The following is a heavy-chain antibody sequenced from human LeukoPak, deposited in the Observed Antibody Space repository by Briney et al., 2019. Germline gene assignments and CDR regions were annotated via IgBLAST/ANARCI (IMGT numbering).Heavy chain of an antibody. Sequence: GGSLRLSCAASGFTVSNNHMSWVRQAPGKGLEWVSVIYSGGTTDYAESVRGRFTVSRDNSKNTLYLQMSSLRAEDTAVYYCAKGRASGTYVVDYWGQGTLVTVSS. J-gene: IGHJ4*02. D-gene: IGHD3-10*01. V-gene: IGHV3-53*01. CDR2: IYSGGTT. CDR3: AKGRASGTYVVDY. CDR1: GFTVSNNH.